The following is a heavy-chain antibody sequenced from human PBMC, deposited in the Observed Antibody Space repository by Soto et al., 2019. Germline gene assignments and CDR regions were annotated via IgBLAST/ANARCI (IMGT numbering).Heavy chain of an antibody. Sequence: GGSLRLSCAASGFTFSSYGMHWVRQAPGKGLEWVAVISYDGSNKYYADPVKGRFTISRDNSKNTLYLQMNSLRAEDMAVYYCAKDQVEYSGYDVHFDYWGQGTLVTVSS. J-gene: IGHJ4*02. CDR2: ISYDGSNK. D-gene: IGHD5-12*01. V-gene: IGHV3-30*18. CDR3: AKDQVEYSGYDVHFDY. CDR1: GFTFSSYG.